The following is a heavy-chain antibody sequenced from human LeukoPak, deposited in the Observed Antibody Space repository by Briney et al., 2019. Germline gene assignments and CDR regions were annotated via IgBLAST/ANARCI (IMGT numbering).Heavy chain of an antibody. CDR2: ISYDGSNK. J-gene: IGHJ4*02. Sequence: GRSLRLSCAASGFTFSSYGMHWVRQAPGKGLEWVAVISYDGSNKYYADSVKGRFTISRDNSKNTLYLQMNNLRAEDTAVYYCARGYGSGSYYLNPHFDYWGQGTLVTVSS. V-gene: IGHV3-30*03. CDR3: ARGYGSGSYYLNPHFDY. D-gene: IGHD3-10*01. CDR1: GFTFSSYG.